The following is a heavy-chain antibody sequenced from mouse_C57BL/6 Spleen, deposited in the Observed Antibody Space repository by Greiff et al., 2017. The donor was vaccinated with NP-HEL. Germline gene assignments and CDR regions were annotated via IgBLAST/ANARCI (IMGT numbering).Heavy chain of an antibody. J-gene: IGHJ4*01. V-gene: IGHV1-7*01. D-gene: IGHD1-1*01. Sequence: VQLQQSGAELAKPGASVKLSCKASGYTFTSYWMHWVKQRPGQGLEWIGYINPSSGYTKYNQKFKDKATLTADKSSSTAYMQLSSLTYEESAFYYCARGIYAYGSSYDGYAMDYWGQGTSVTVSS. CDR1: GYTFTSYW. CDR3: ARGIYAYGSSYDGYAMDY. CDR2: INPSSGYT.